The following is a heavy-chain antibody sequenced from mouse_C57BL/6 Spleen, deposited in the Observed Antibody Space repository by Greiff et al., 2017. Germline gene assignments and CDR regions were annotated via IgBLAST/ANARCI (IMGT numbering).Heavy chain of an antibody. Sequence: QVQLQQPGAELVMPGASVKLSCKASGYTFTSYWMHWVKQRPGQGLEWIGEIDPSDSYTNYNQKFKGKSTLTVDKSSSAAYMQLSSLTSEDSAVYDCARRGRASWDGDYWGQGTTLTVSS. V-gene: IGHV1-69*01. CDR2: IDPSDSYT. D-gene: IGHD4-1*01. J-gene: IGHJ2*01. CDR3: ARRGRASWDGDY. CDR1: GYTFTSYW.